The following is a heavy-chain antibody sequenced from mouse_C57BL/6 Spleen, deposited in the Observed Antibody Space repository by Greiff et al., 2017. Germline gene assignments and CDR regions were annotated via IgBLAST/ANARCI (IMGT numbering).Heavy chain of an antibody. Sequence: QVQLQQSGAELARPGASVKLSCKASGYTFTSYGISWVKQRTGQGLEWIGEIYPRSGNTYYNEKFKGKATLTADKSSSTAYMELRSLTSEDSAVYFCARERVPHDYEGMDYWGQGTSVTVSS. CDR3: ARERVPHDYEGMDY. CDR2: IYPRSGNT. V-gene: IGHV1-81*01. J-gene: IGHJ4*01. CDR1: GYTFTSYG.